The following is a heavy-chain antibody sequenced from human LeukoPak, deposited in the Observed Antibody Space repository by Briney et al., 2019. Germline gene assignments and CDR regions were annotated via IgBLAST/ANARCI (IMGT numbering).Heavy chain of an antibody. V-gene: IGHV3-23*01. CDR3: AKPGYSSSWYIDY. Sequence: GGSLRLSCAASGFTFSSYAMSWVRQAPGKGLEWVSAISGSGGSTYYADSEKGRFTISRDNSKNTLYLQMNSLRAEDTAVYYCAKPGYSSSWYIDYWGQGTLVTVSS. D-gene: IGHD6-13*01. J-gene: IGHJ4*02. CDR1: GFTFSSYA. CDR2: ISGSGGST.